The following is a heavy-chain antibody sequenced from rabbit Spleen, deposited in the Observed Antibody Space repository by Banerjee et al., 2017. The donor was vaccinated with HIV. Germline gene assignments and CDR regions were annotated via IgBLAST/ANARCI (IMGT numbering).Heavy chain of an antibody. CDR1: GFSFSDRDV. J-gene: IGHJ4*01. CDR2: IAGSSSGFA. CDR3: ARDDLDNRRYQFNL. Sequence: QSLEESGGDLVKPGASLTLTCTASGFSFSDRDVMCWVRQAPGKGLEWISCIAGSSSGFAYSATWAKGRFTISKTSSTTVTLQMTSLTAADTATYFCARDDLDNRRYQFNLWGPGTLVTVS. V-gene: IGHV1S40*01.